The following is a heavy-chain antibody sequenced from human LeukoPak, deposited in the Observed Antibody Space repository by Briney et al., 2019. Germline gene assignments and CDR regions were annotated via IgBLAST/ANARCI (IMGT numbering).Heavy chain of an antibody. CDR1: GFTFSSYR. V-gene: IGHV3-7*01. Sequence: PGGSLRLSCAASGFTFSSYRMSWVRQAPGKGLEWVANIKQDGSEKYYVDSVKGRFTISRDNAKNSLYLRMNSLRAEDTAVYYCARDYTYYDILTGYPYWYFDLWGRGTLVTVSS. CDR2: IKQDGSEK. J-gene: IGHJ2*01. D-gene: IGHD3-9*01. CDR3: ARDYTYYDILTGYPYWYFDL.